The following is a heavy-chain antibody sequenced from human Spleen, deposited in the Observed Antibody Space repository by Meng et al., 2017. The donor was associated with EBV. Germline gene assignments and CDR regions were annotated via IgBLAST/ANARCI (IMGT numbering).Heavy chain of an antibody. CDR3: ARAYDSSGYYSYH. CDR2: INPNSGDT. V-gene: IGHV1-2*06. CDR1: AYTFTGYY. Sequence: LCQVGAEWEKPGASVKVSCKASAYTFTGYYMHWVRQAPGQGLEWMGRINPNSGDTNYAQKFQGRVTMTRDTSITTAYMELSRLRSDDTAVYYCARAYDSSGYYSYHWGQGTLVTVPS. D-gene: IGHD3-22*01. J-gene: IGHJ4*02.